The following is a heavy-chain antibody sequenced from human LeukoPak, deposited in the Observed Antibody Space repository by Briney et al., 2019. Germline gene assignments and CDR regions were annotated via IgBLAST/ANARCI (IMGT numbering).Heavy chain of an antibody. CDR1: GYSFTSYW. D-gene: IGHD6-19*01. CDR2: IFPRDSDT. CDR3: ARQWLADS. Sequence: GESLKISCKGSGYSFTSYWIGWVRQMPGKGLEWMGIIFPRDSDTRYSPSSHGHVTISVDKSISTAYLQWSTLKASDTAVYYCARQWLADSWGQGTLVTVSS. V-gene: IGHV5-51*01. J-gene: IGHJ4*02.